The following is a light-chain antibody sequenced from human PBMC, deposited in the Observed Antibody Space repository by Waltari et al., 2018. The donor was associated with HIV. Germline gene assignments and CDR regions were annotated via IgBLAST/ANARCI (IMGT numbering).Light chain of an antibody. V-gene: IGLV1-44*01. CDR2: SDN. Sequence: QSVLTQAPSASGTPGQRVIISCSGSSSNIGRNTVSWYQQLPGTAPKLLIFSDNRRPSGIPERFSGSKSGTSASLAISGLQIEDEGDYFCATWDGSLNGVFGGGTKLTVL. CDR1: SSNIGRNT. CDR3: ATWDGSLNGV. J-gene: IGLJ3*02.